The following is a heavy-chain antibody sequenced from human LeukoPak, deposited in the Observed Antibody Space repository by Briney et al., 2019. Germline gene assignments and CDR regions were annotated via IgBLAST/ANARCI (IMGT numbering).Heavy chain of an antibody. CDR2: ISYDGSNK. CDR1: GFTFSSYV. D-gene: IGHD6-19*01. J-gene: IGHJ4*02. V-gene: IGHV3-30*18. CDR3: AKDMFLDRAVAGPGDY. Sequence: GGSLRLSCAASGFTFSSYVMHWVRPAPGKGLEWVAVISYDGSNKYYADSVKGRFTISRDNSKNTLYLQMNSLRAEDTAVYYCAKDMFLDRAVAGPGDYWGQGTLVTVSS.